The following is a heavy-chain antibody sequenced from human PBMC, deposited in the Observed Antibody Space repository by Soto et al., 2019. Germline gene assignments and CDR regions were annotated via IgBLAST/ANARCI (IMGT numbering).Heavy chain of an antibody. CDR2: VYQNGNA. CDR3: ARGGADWGLRNFDV. J-gene: IGHJ2*01. Sequence: QLQLQESGSGLVKPSQTLSLTCTVSGASIASGGYCWSWIRQPPGKALESIGYVYQNGNAYLNPPLKSRVTMSVDKSKNQFSLKLSSVTAADTAVYFCARGGADWGLRNFDVWGRGTLVSVSS. V-gene: IGHV4-30-2*01. D-gene: IGHD3-9*01. CDR1: GASIASGGYC.